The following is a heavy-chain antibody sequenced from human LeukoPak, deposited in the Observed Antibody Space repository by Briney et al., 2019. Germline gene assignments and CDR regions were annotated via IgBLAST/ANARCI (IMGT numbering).Heavy chain of an antibody. J-gene: IGHJ4*02. CDR2: IYYSGST. V-gene: IGHV4-39*01. CDR3: ARPSDDPRDYYFDY. CDR1: GGSISSSSYY. D-gene: IGHD3-16*01. Sequence: SPSETLSLTCTVSGGSISSSSYYWGWIRQPPGKGLEWIGSIYYSGSTYYNPSLKSRVTISVDTSKNQFSLKLSSVTAADTAVYYCARPSDDPRDYYFDYWGQETLVTVSS.